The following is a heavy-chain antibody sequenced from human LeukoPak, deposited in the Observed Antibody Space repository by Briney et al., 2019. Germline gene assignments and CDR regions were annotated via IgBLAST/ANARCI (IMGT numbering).Heavy chain of an antibody. V-gene: IGHV1-69*13. Sequence: SVKVSCKASGGTFSSYAISWVRQAPGQGLEWMGGIIPIFGTANYAQKFQGGVTITADESTSTAYMELSSLRSEDTAVYYCAKGGHYGSGTFDYWGQGTLVTVSS. D-gene: IGHD3-10*01. CDR1: GGTFSSYA. CDR3: AKGGHYGSGTFDY. J-gene: IGHJ4*02. CDR2: IIPIFGTA.